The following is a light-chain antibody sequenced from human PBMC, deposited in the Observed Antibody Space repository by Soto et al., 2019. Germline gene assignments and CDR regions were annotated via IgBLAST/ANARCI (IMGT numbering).Light chain of an antibody. CDR3: SSYTSSITII. V-gene: IGLV2-14*03. Sequence: QSALTQPASVSGSPGQSITISCTGTDRDVGGYDYVSWYQHHPGKAPKLMIYDVNYRPSGVSSRFSGSKSGNTASLTISGLQAEDEADYYCSSYTSSITIIFGGGTKLTVL. CDR1: DRDVGGYDY. CDR2: DVN. J-gene: IGLJ2*01.